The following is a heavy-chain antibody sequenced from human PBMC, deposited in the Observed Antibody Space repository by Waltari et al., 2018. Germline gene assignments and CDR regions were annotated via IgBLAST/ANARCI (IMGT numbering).Heavy chain of an antibody. D-gene: IGHD3-3*01. J-gene: IGHJ5*02. Sequence: QVQLQQWGAGLLKPSETLSLTCTVYGVSFSDYYWTWIRQPPGKGLEWIGEINHSGSAKYNPSLMSRVTISEDTSKNQISLKMNSMSAADTAVYYCARGTTIFGLRWFDPWGQGTLVTVSS. V-gene: IGHV4-34*01. CDR3: ARGTTIFGLRWFDP. CDR2: INHSGSA. CDR1: GVSFSDYY.